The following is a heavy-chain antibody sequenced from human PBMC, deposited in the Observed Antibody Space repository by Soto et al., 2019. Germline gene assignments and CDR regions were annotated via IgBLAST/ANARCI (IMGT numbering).Heavy chain of an antibody. Sequence: SLRLSCAASGFTFISYGMHWVRQAPGKGLEWVAVISYDGSNKYYADSVKGRFTISRDNSKNTLYLQMNSLRAEDTAVYYCAKDQNYYDSSGPFDYWGQGTLVTVSS. J-gene: IGHJ4*02. V-gene: IGHV3-30*18. CDR2: ISYDGSNK. CDR3: AKDQNYYDSSGPFDY. D-gene: IGHD3-22*01. CDR1: GFTFISYG.